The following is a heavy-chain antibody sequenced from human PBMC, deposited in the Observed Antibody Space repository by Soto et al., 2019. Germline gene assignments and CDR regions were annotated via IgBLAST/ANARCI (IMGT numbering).Heavy chain of an antibody. J-gene: IGHJ5*01. CDR2: INAGNGNT. Sequence: ASVKVSCKTSGYIFTGYSMYWVRQAPGQRPEWIGWINAGNGNTKYPERFQGRATITRDTSASTVYMELRSLTSEDTAIYYCARDNYYSSSWKNWLGSRDQGTSVTVSS. CDR1: GYIFTGYS. V-gene: IGHV1-3*01. D-gene: IGHD3-10*01. CDR3: ARDNYYSSSWKNWLGS.